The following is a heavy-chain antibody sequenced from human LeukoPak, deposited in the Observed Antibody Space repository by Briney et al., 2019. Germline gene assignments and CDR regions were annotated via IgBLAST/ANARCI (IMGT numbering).Heavy chain of an antibody. CDR3: ARGPYYYDSSGYHHWFYYYGTDI. D-gene: IGHD3-22*01. Sequence: ASVNVSCKSSVYTFTRYVIHWVRQATGQGVEWMGWMNPNSGNTGYAQKFQGRATMTRNTSISTAYMELSSLRSEDTAVYYCARGPYYYDSSGYHHWFYYYGTDISGQGTTLTLS. V-gene: IGHV1-8*01. CDR1: VYTFTRYV. J-gene: IGHJ6*02. CDR2: MNPNSGNT.